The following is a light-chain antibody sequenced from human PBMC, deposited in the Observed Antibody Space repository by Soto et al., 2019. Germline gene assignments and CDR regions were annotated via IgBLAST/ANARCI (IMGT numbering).Light chain of an antibody. V-gene: IGKV3-15*01. CDR3: QQYNNWPPKFT. CDR2: GPS. Sequence: EIVMTQSPATLSVSPGERATLSCRASQSVSSNLAWYQQKPGQAPRLLIYGPSTRATGIPARFSGSGSGTEFTLTISSLQSEDFAVYYCQQYNNWPPKFTFGPGTKVDIK. J-gene: IGKJ3*01. CDR1: QSVSSN.